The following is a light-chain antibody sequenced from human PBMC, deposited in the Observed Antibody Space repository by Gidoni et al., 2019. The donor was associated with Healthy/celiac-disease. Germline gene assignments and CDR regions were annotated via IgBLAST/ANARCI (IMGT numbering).Light chain of an antibody. CDR1: QDISNY. CDR3: QQYGNLPPFT. J-gene: IGKJ5*01. CDR2: DAS. V-gene: IGKV1-33*01. Sequence: DIKMTQSPSSLSASVGDRVTITGQASQDISNYLNWYQQKPGKAPKLLIYDASNLETGVPSRFSGSGSGTDFTFTISSRQPEDIVTHYCQQYGNLPPFTFGQGTRLEIK.